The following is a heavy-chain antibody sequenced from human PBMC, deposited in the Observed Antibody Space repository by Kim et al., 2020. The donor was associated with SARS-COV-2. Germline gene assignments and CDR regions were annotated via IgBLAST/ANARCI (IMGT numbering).Heavy chain of an antibody. CDR2: IYHSGST. D-gene: IGHD3-10*01. CDR1: GGSISSSNW. J-gene: IGHJ6*02. CDR3: ARGVGGNLPGGLYYYYGMDV. Sequence: SETLSLTCAVSGGSISSSNWWSWVRQPPGKGLEWIGEIYHSGSTNYNPSLKSRVTISVDKSKNQFSLKLSSVTAADTAVYYCARGVGGNLPGGLYYYYGMDVWGQGTTVTVSS. V-gene: IGHV4-4*02.